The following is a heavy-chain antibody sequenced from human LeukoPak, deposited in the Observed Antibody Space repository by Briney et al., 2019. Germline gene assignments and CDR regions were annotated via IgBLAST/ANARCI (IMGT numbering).Heavy chain of an antibody. D-gene: IGHD1-26*01. CDR2: IIPIFGTA. Sequence: GASVKVSCKASGGTFSSYAISWVRQAPGQGLEWMGGIIPIFGTANYAQKFQGRVTITTDESTSTAYMELSSLRSEDTAVYYCARKTRIVGDNGGAFDIWGQGTMVTVSS. J-gene: IGHJ3*02. V-gene: IGHV1-69*05. CDR1: GGTFSSYA. CDR3: ARKTRIVGDNGGAFDI.